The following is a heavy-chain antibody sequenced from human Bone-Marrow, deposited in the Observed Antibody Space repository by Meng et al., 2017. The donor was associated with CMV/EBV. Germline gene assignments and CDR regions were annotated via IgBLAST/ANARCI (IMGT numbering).Heavy chain of an antibody. CDR3: ARQPYGSGSGSDY. V-gene: IGHV4-34*01. CDR1: GGSFSGYY. CDR2: INHSGST. D-gene: IGHD3-10*01. J-gene: IGHJ4*02. Sequence: SETLSLTCAVYGGSFSGYYWSWIRQPPGKGLEWIGEINHSGSTNYNPSLKSRVTISVDTSKNQFSLKLSSVTAADTAVYYCARQPYGSGSGSDYWGQGTLVTVYS.